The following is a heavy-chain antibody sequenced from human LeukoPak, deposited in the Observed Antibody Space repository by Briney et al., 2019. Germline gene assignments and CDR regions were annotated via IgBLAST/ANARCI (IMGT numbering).Heavy chain of an antibody. CDR2: ISGSGGST. V-gene: IGHV3-23*01. Sequence: PGGSLRLSCAASGFTFSNYAMNWVRQAPGKGLEWVSTISGSGGSTYYPDSVKGRFTISRDNSKNRLYLQMNSLRAEDTAVYFCAKGYYYDSSGLFDYWGQGILVTASS. D-gene: IGHD3-22*01. CDR3: AKGYYYDSSGLFDY. J-gene: IGHJ4*02. CDR1: GFTFSNYA.